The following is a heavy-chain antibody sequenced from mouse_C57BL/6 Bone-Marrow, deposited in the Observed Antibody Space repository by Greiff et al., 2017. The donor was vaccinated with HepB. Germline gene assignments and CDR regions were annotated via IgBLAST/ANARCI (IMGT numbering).Heavy chain of an antibody. V-gene: IGHV5-6*02. J-gene: IGHJ4*01. CDR1: GFTFSSYG. CDR3: ARQFITTVVDAMDY. Sequence: EVKLVESGGDLVKPGGSLKLSCAASGFTFSSYGMSWVRQTPDKRLEWVATISSGGSYTYYPDSVKGRFTISRDNAKNTLYLQMSSLKSEDTAMYYCARQFITTVVDAMDYWGQGTSVTVSS. CDR2: ISSGGSYT. D-gene: IGHD1-1*01.